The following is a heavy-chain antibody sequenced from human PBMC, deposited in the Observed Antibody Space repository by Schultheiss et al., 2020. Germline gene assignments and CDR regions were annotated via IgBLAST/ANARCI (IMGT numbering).Heavy chain of an antibody. Sequence: GGSLRLSCEASGFTFDDSAMHWVRQAPGKGPEWVSGISWNSVSIVYADSARGRFTISRDNAKKSLYLQMNSLRAEDTALYYCAKRKQRAFDIWGQGTMV. D-gene: IGHD6-25*01. J-gene: IGHJ3*02. CDR2: ISWNSVSI. CDR3: AKRKQRAFDI. CDR1: GFTFDDSA. V-gene: IGHV3-9*01.